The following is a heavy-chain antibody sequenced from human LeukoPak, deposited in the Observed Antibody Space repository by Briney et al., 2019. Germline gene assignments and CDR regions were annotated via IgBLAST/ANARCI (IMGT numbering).Heavy chain of an antibody. J-gene: IGHJ4*02. CDR3: AREFQYYLDY. CDR2: INPSSGST. Sequence: ASVTVSCKPSGYTFINYYIHWVRQAPGQGLQWMGMINPSSGSTNYAQKFHGRVTMTRDTSTYTVYMEVSSLRSEDTAFYYCAREFQYYLDYWGRGSLVTVSS. V-gene: IGHV1-46*01. CDR1: GYTFINYY.